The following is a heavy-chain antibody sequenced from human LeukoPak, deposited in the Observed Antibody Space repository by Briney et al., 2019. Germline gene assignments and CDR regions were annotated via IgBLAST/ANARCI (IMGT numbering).Heavy chain of an antibody. Sequence: GSLRLSCAASGFTFSSYSMNWVRQAPGKGLEWVSSISSSSSYIYYADSVKGRFTISRDNAKNSLYLQMNSLRAEDTAVYYCARGAAAGRSVFDYWGQGTLVTVSS. CDR1: GFTFSSYS. CDR3: ARGAAAGRSVFDY. J-gene: IGHJ4*02. D-gene: IGHD6-13*01. V-gene: IGHV3-21*01. CDR2: ISSSSSYI.